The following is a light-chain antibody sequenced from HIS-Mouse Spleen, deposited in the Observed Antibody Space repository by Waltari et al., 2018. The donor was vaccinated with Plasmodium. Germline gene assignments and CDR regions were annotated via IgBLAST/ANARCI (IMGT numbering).Light chain of an antibody. Sequence: EIVMTPSPATLSVSPWERATLSCRASQSVSSKLAWYQQKPGQAPRLLIYGASTRATGIPARFSGSGSGTEFTLTISSLQSEDFAVYYCQQYNNWSFTFGPGTKVDIK. V-gene: IGKV3-15*01. CDR2: GAS. J-gene: IGKJ3*01. CDR1: QSVSSK. CDR3: QQYNNWSFT.